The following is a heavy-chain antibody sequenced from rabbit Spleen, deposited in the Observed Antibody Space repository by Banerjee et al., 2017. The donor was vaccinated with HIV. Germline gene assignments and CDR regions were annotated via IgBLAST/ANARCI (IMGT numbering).Heavy chain of an antibody. J-gene: IGHJ6*01. V-gene: IGHV1S40*01. Sequence: QSLEESGGDLVKPGASLTLTCTASGIDFSSTYYMCWVRQAPGKGLEWIACVYAGSSGSTYSATWAKGRFTISKTSSTTVTLQMASLTAADTATYFCARDTGSSFSSYGMDLWGPGTLVTVS. D-gene: IGHD8-1*01. CDR1: GIDFSSTYY. CDR3: ARDTGSSFSSYGMDL. CDR2: VYAGSSGST.